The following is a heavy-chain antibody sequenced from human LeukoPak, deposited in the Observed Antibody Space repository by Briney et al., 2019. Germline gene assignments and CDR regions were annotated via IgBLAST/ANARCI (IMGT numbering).Heavy chain of an antibody. V-gene: IGHV3-15*01. Sequence: GGSLRLSCAASGFNFNYVWMNWVRQAPGKGLEWVGRVRTKIEGETTDYAAPVKGRFTISRDDSKTTLFLQMNSLKTEDSAVYSRTTGRHGKLLLPSVWDIWPKG. J-gene: IGHJ6*03. CDR2: VRTKIEGETT. CDR1: GFNFNYVW. CDR3: TTGRHGKLLLPSVWDI. D-gene: IGHD2/OR15-2a*01.